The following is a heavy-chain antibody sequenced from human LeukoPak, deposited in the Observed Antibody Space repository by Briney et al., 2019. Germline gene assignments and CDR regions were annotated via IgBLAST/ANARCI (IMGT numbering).Heavy chain of an antibody. CDR1: GGSISSAGYS. CDR2: IYHSRST. Sequence: SESLSLTCAVSGGSISSAGYSWSWIRQPPGKGLEWIGYIYHSRSTYYNPSLKSRVTILVDRSKNQFSLKLSSMTAADTAVYYCARSYGSGSSMFDPWGQGTLVTVSS. J-gene: IGHJ5*02. V-gene: IGHV4-30-2*01. CDR3: ARSYGSGSSMFDP. D-gene: IGHD3-10*01.